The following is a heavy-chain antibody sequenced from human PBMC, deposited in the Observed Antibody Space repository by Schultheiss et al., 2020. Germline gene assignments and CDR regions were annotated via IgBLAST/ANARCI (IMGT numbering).Heavy chain of an antibody. J-gene: IGHJ3*02. CDR1: GFTLGDYA. Sequence: GGSLRLSCAASGFTLGDYAMHWVRQAPGKGLEWVAVIWYDGSNKYYADSVKGRFTISRDNAKNSVYLQMNSLRDDDTAVYYCARDSGGYAFDIWGQGTMVTVSS. CDR3: ARDSGGYAFDI. CDR2: IWYDGSNK. V-gene: IGHV3-33*08. D-gene: IGHD2-15*01.